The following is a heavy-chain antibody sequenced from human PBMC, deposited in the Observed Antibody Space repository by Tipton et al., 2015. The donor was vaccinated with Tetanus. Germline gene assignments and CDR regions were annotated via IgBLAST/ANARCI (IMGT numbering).Heavy chain of an antibody. D-gene: IGHD3-10*01. J-gene: IGHJ6*03. V-gene: IGHV4-30-2*01. Sequence: TLSLTCNVTGALLTTGGYSWGWIRQPPGQGLEWIGYIYQTGSTYFNPSLRSRLTMSFKMSKNQFSLKLTSVTAADTAVYYCARFGTVFLRFGELSGYYSVDVWGQGTTVTVSS. CDR2: IYQTGST. CDR1: GALLTTGGYS. CDR3: ARFGTVFLRFGELSGYYSVDV.